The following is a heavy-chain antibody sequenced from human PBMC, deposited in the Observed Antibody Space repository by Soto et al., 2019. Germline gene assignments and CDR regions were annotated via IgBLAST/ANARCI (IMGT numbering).Heavy chain of an antibody. CDR2: IYWDDDK. J-gene: IGHJ4*02. CDR3: AHRVLRTVFGLVTTTAIYFDF. D-gene: IGHD3-3*01. CDR1: GFSLTTSGVG. Sequence: QITLNESGPPQVNPRQTLTLTCTFSGFSLTTSGVGVGWIRQSPGKAPEWLALIYWDDDKRYSPSLKSRLTINKDTSKNQVVLTMADLDPADTTTYYCAHRVLRTVFGLVTTTAIYFDFWGQGTPVAVSS. V-gene: IGHV2-5*02.